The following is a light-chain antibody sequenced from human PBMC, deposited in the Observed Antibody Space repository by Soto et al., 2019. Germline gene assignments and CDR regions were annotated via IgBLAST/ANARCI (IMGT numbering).Light chain of an antibody. V-gene: IGKV2-28*01. Sequence: DIVLTQSPLSLPVTPGEPASISCKSSQSLLHSNGYNYLDWYLQKPGQSPQLLIFLGSNRASGVPDRFSGSGAGTDFTLKINRVEAEDVWVYYCMQSLQTPLFTFGPGTKVDIK. CDR2: LGS. CDR3: MQSLQTPLFT. J-gene: IGKJ3*01. CDR1: QSLLHSNGYNY.